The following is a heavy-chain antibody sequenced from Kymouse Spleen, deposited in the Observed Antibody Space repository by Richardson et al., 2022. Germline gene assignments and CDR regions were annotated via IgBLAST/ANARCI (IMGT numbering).Heavy chain of an antibody. D-gene: IGHD1-1*01,IGHD1-20*01,IGHD1-7*01. CDR1: GFTFSSYW. J-gene: IGHJ6*02. CDR3: AREGTGTLYYYGMDV. CDR2: IKQDGSEK. V-gene: IGHV3-7*01. Sequence: EVQLVESGGGLVQPGGSLRLSCAASGFTFSSYWMSWVRQAPGKGLEWVANIKQDGSEKYYVDSVKGRFTISRDNAKNSLYLQMNSLRAEDTAVYYCAREGTGTLYYYGMDVWGQGTTVTVSS.